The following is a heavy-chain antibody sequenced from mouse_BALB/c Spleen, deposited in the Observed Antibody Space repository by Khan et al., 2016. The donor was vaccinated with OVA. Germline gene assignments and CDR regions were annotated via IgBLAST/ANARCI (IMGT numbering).Heavy chain of an antibody. D-gene: IGHD1-1*01. J-gene: IGHJ4*01. V-gene: IGHV3-2*02. CDR3: ARGNYYEYAMDD. CDR2: ISYSGST. CDR1: GYSITSNYA. Sequence: EVQLQESGPGLVKPSQSLSLTCTVTGYSITSNYAWNWIRQFPGNKLEWMGYISYSGSTNYNPSLKSRISITRDTSKNQFFLQLNSVTTEDTATXYCARGNYYEYAMDDWGQGTSITVAS.